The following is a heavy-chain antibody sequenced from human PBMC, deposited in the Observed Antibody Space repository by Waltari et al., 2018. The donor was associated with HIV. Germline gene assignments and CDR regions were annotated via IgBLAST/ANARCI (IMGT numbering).Heavy chain of an antibody. D-gene: IGHD6-19*01. Sequence: QVQLVQSGAEVKKPGASVKVSCKASGYTFTAYYLHWVRQAPGQGLEWMGWINPNSGGTNYAQKFQGRVTMTRDTSISTAYMELSRLRSDDTAVYYCARDWQQWLVRGGAFDIWGQGTMVTVSS. V-gene: IGHV1-2*02. CDR1: GYTFTAYY. J-gene: IGHJ3*02. CDR3: ARDWQQWLVRGGAFDI. CDR2: INPNSGGT.